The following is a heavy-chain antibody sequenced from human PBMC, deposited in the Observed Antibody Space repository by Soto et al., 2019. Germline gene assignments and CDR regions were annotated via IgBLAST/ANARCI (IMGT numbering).Heavy chain of an antibody. V-gene: IGHV4-61*01. J-gene: IGHJ5*02. CDR1: GGSVSSDSYY. CDR2: IYYSGST. D-gene: IGHD1-26*01. Sequence: QVQLQESGPGLVKPSETLSLTCTVSGGSVSSDSYYWSWIRQPPGKGLEWIGYIYYSGSTNYNPSLKSRVTISVDTSNNQFSLKLSSVTAADTAVYYCARGIVGPTTWFDPWGQGTLVTVSS. CDR3: ARGIVGPTTWFDP.